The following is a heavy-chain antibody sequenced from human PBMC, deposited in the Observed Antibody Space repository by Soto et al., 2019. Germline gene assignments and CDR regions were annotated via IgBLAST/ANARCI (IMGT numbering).Heavy chain of an antibody. J-gene: IGHJ4*02. CDR3: AGHLWFGVGGAY. CDR2: FDPEDGET. D-gene: IGHD3-10*01. CDR1: GYTLAELS. Sequence: ASVNVSGKVSGYTLAELSMHWLRQAPGKGLEWMGGFDPEDGETIYAQKFQGRVTMTEDTSTDTAYMELSSLRSEDTAVYYCAGHLWFGVGGAYLGQGTLVTVS. V-gene: IGHV1-24*01.